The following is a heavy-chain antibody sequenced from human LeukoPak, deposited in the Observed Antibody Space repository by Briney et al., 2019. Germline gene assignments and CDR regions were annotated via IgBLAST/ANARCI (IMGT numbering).Heavy chain of an antibody. CDR1: GFTFNNYW. CDR3: ARYCNGDTCDGALDL. Sequence: GGSLRLSCAASGFTFNNYWIHWVRQAPGKDLVWVSRIDGDASRTNYADSVKGRFTISRDNVKNMVYLQMSSLTVEDTAVYYCARYCNGDTCDGALDLWGQGTLVTVSS. CDR2: IDGDASRT. V-gene: IGHV3-74*01. D-gene: IGHD2-15*01. J-gene: IGHJ3*01.